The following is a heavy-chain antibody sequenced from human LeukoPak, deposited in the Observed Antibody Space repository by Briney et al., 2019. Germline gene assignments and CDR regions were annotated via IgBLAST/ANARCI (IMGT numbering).Heavy chain of an antibody. D-gene: IGHD3-10*01. V-gene: IGHV1-2*02. CDR3: AREWFGEIVYNWFDP. CDR1: GYTFTGYY. CDR2: INPNSGGT. Sequence: ASVKVSCKASGYTFTGYYMHWVRQAPGQGLEWMGWINPNSGGTNYAQKFQGRVTMTRDTSISTAYMELSRLRSDDTAVYYCAREWFGEIVYNWFDPWGQGTLVTVSS. J-gene: IGHJ5*02.